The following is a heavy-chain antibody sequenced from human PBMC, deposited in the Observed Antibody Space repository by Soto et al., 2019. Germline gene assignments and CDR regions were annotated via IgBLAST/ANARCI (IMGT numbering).Heavy chain of an antibody. D-gene: IGHD2-15*01. V-gene: IGHV5-10-1*01. CDR3: ASTIGYCSGGSCYLDYYYYGMDV. CDR2: IDPSDSYT. J-gene: IGHJ6*02. Sequence: PGESLKISCKGSGYSFTSYWISWVRQMPGKGLEWMGRIDPSDSYTNYSPSFQGHVTISADKSISTAYLQWSSLKASDTAMYYCASTIGYCSGGSCYLDYYYYGMDVWGQGTTVTVS. CDR1: GYSFTSYW.